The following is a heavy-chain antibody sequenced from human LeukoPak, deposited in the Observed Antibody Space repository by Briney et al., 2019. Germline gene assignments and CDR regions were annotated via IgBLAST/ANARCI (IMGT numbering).Heavy chain of an antibody. CDR2: ISSNGGST. D-gene: IGHD6-19*01. V-gene: IGHV3-64*01. Sequence: GGSLRLSCAASGFTFSSYAMHWVRQAPGKGLEYVSAISSNGGSTYYANSVKGRFTISRDNSKNTLYLQMGSLRAEDTAVYYCARHPSTGYSSGWYDDRDYWGQGTLVTVSS. J-gene: IGHJ4*02. CDR3: ARHPSTGYSSGWYDDRDY. CDR1: GFTFSSYA.